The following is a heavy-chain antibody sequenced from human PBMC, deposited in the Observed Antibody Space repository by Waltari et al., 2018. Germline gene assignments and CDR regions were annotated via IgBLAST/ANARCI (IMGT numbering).Heavy chain of an antibody. CDR2: IYYSGST. V-gene: IGHV4-59*01. D-gene: IGHD6-19*01. J-gene: IGHJ5*02. CDR1: GGSISSYY. CDR3: ARDSGYSSGWYGLWFDP. Sequence: QVQLQESGPGLVKPSETLSLTCTVSGGSISSYYWSWIRQPPGKGLEWIGYIYYSGSTNYNPSLKSRVTISVDTSKNQFSLKLSSVTAADTAVYYCARDSGYSSGWYGLWFDPWGQGTLVTVSS.